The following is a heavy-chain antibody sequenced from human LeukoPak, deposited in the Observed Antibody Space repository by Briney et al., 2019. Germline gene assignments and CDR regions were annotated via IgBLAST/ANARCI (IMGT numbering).Heavy chain of an antibody. J-gene: IGHJ6*02. V-gene: IGHV3-74*01. D-gene: IGHD6-25*01. CDR1: GFTFNNFW. CDR3: ASLADEHYYYGMDV. Sequence: PGGSLRLSCAASGFTFNNFWMHWVRQAPGKGLVWVALIYGDGSFTRYADSVKGRFTISRDNAKNTVYLQMNSLRAEDTAVYYCASLADEHYYYGMDVWGQGTTVTVSS. CDR2: IYGDGSFT.